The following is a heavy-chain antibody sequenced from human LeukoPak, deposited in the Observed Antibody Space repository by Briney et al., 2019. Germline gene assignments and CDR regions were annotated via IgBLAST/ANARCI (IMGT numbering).Heavy chain of an antibody. CDR2: ISGYNGNT. V-gene: IGHV1-18*04. CDR3: ARDGLYYYGSVVDC. D-gene: IGHD3-10*01. Sequence: ASVKISCKASRYSFTSYGISWVRQAPRQGLEWMGWISGYNGNTNYAQTFQGRVTMTTDTSTGTSYMELRSLRSDDTAVYYCARDGLYYYGSVVDCWGQGTLVTVSS. CDR1: RYSFTSYG. J-gene: IGHJ4*02.